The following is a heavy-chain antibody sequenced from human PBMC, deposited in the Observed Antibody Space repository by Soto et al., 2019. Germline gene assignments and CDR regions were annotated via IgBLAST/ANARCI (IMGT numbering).Heavy chain of an antibody. D-gene: IGHD2-21*02. V-gene: IGHV3-30-3*01. CDR1: GFTFSSYA. CDR2: ISYDGSNK. Sequence: QVQLVESGGGVVQPGRSLRLSCAASGFTFSSYAMHWVRQAPGKGLEWVAVISYDGSNKYYADSVKGRFTISRDNSKNTLYLQMNSLRAEDTAVYYCARSREVVTVDAFDIWGQGTMVTVSS. CDR3: ARSREVVTVDAFDI. J-gene: IGHJ3*02.